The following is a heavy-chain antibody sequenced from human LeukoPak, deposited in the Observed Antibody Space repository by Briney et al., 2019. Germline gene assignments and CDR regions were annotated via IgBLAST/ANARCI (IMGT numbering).Heavy chain of an antibody. Sequence: GGSLRLSCAASGFTFSGYWMSWVRQAPGKGLEWVANIKQDGNEKYYVDSVKGRFLISRDNAKNSLYLQMNSLRAEDTAVYYCARDSSFLKWLFSYFDYWGQGTLVTVSS. J-gene: IGHJ4*02. D-gene: IGHD3-3*01. CDR2: IKQDGNEK. CDR3: ARDSSFLKWLFSYFDY. CDR1: GFTFSGYW. V-gene: IGHV3-7*01.